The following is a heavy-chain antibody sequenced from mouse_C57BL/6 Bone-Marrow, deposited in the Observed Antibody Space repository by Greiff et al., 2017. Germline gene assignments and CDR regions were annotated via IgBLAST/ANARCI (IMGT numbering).Heavy chain of an antibody. V-gene: IGHV1-81*01. CDR1: GYTFTSYG. CDR3: ALIYYGYDGAY. D-gene: IGHD2-2*01. CDR2: IYPRSGNT. Sequence: VQLKQSGAELARPGASVKLSCKASGYTFTSYGISWVKQRTGQGLEWIGEIYPRSGNTYYNEKFKGKATLTADKSSSTAYMELRSLTSEDSAVYFCALIYYGYDGAYWGQGTLVTVSA. J-gene: IGHJ3*01.